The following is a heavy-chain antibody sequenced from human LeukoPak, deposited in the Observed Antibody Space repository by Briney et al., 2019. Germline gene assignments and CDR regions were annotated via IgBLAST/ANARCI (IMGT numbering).Heavy chain of an antibody. V-gene: IGHV3-7*03. D-gene: IGHD6-13*01. CDR1: GFTFSTYW. CDR3: VRGVSISSSWYNDI. J-gene: IGHJ3*02. CDR2: IKPDGSEK. Sequence: GGSLRLSCAASGFTFSTYWMGWVRQAPGKGLEWVAKIKPDGSEKDHVDSVKGRFTISRDNAKNSLYLQMNSLRAEDTAVYYCVRGVSISSSWYNDIWGQGTMVTVSS.